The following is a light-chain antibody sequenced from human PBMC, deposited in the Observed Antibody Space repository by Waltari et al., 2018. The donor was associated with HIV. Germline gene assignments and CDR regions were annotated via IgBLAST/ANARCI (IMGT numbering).Light chain of an antibody. J-gene: IGKJ3*01. CDR2: DAS. V-gene: IGKV3-15*01. CDR1: QSVSSN. Sequence: ETVMTQFPATLSVSPGERATLSRRASQSVSSNLAWYQQKPGQAPRLLIYDASTRATGIPARFSGSGSGTEFTLTISSLQSEDFAVYYCQQYSKWPPFFGPGTKVDI. CDR3: QQYSKWPPF.